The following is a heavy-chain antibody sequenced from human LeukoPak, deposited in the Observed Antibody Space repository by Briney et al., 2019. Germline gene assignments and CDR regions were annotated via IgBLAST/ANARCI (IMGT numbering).Heavy chain of an antibody. V-gene: IGHV3-23*01. CDR3: ARDIVVVPAARDNWFDP. Sequence: PGGSLRLSCAASGFTFSSYAMSWVRQAPGKGLEWVSAISGSGGSTYYADSVKGRFTISRDNSKNTLYLQMNSLRAEDTAVYYCARDIVVVPAARDNWFDPWGQGTLVTVSS. CDR1: GFTFSSYA. D-gene: IGHD2-2*01. J-gene: IGHJ5*02. CDR2: ISGSGGST.